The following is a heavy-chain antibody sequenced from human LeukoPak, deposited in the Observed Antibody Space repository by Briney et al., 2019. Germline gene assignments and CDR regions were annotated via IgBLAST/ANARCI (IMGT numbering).Heavy chain of an antibody. CDR2: FHYSGST. CDR3: ARGFWSRYYDY. CDR1: GYSISSAYY. D-gene: IGHD2-8*02. Sequence: SETLSLTCTVSGYSISSAYYWGWIRQSPGKGLEWIGSFHYSGSTSYNPSLKSRVTISVDSSKNQFSLRLSSVTAADTAVYHCARGFWSRYYDYWGQGTLVTVSS. V-gene: IGHV4-38-2*02. J-gene: IGHJ4*02.